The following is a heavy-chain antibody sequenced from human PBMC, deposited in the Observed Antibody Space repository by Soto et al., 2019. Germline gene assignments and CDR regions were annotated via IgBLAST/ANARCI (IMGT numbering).Heavy chain of an antibody. V-gene: IGHV3-30*18. CDR3: AKEMYPRTVLDSSSPWGDY. J-gene: IGHJ4*02. D-gene: IGHD6-6*01. Sequence: PGGSLRLSCEVSGFTFSYYGMHWVRQFPGKGLEWVAVMSYDGSHKYYADSVKGRFTISRDLSGNTLFLQMNSLRLEDTAVYFCAKEMYPRTVLDSSSPWGDYWGQGTLVTVSS. CDR1: GFTFSYYG. CDR2: MSYDGSHK.